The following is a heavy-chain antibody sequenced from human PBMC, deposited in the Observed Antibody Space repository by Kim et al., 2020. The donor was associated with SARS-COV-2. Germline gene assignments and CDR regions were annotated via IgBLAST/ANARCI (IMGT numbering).Heavy chain of an antibody. CDR1: GGSISSGGYY. CDR3: ARVQLETYSYYYGMDV. Sequence: SETLSLTCTVSGGSISSGGYYWSWIRQHPGKGLEWIGYIYYSGSTYYNPSLKSRVTISVDTSKNQFSLKLSSVTAADTAVYYCARVQLETYSYYYGMDVWGQGTTVTVSS. CDR2: IYYSGST. V-gene: IGHV4-31*03. D-gene: IGHD1-1*01. J-gene: IGHJ6*02.